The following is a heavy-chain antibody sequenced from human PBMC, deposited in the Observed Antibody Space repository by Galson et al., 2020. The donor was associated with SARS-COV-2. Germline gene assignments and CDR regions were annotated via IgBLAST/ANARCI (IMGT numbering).Heavy chain of an antibody. CDR2: IDPSDSYP. CDR1: GYSFTSYW. Sequence: HGESLKLSCKGSGYSFTSYWISWVRQMPGKGLAWMGRIDPSDSYPHYSPSFQGHVTISADKSISTAYLPWSSRKASDTAMYYCARHAVYGSRTSCYSWFDPWGQGTLVTVSS. D-gene: IGHD2-2*02. J-gene: IGHJ5*02. V-gene: IGHV5-10-1*01. CDR3: ARHAVYGSRTSCYSWFDP.